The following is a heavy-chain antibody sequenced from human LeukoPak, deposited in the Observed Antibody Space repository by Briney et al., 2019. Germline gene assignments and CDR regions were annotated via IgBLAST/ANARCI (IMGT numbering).Heavy chain of an antibody. CDR1: GFIFSNAW. J-gene: IGHJ4*02. CDR3: AQWEGTFRSFDY. CDR2: IGGSDGIT. D-gene: IGHD1-26*01. Sequence: GGSLRLSCGASGFIFSNAWMNWVRQAPGKGLEWVSGIGGSDGITSYADSVKGRFTISADNSKNTLYLQMNGLRAEDTAVYYCAQWEGTFRSFDYWGQGTLVTVSS. V-gene: IGHV3-23*01.